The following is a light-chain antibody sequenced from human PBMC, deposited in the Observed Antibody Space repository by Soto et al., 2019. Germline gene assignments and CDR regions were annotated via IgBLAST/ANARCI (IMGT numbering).Light chain of an antibody. Sequence: IVLTHSPGTLSLSPGERATLSFMASQRVSARYLACYQQKPGQAPRLLIYGASSRATGIPDRFSGSGSGTDFTLNISSLQSEDSAVYYCQQYNNWPRTFGQGTKVDI. J-gene: IGKJ1*01. CDR1: QRVSARY. CDR3: QQYNNWPRT. V-gene: IGKV3D-15*01. CDR2: GAS.